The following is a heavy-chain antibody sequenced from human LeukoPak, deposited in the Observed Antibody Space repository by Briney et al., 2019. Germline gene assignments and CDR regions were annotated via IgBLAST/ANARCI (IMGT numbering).Heavy chain of an antibody. V-gene: IGHV3-23*01. CDR3: LKNQESNGDSSTDY. CDR1: GFTFSSYA. Sequence: GGSLRLSCAASGFTFSSYAMSWVRQAPGKGLEWVSAISGSGGSTYYADSVKGRFTISRDNPKNTLYLQVSSLRADDTAIYYCLKNQESNGDSSTDYWGQGTLVTVSS. J-gene: IGHJ4*02. D-gene: IGHD4-17*01. CDR2: ISGSGGST.